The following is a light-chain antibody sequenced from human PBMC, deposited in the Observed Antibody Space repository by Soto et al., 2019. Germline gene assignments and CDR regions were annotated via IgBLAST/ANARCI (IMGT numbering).Light chain of an antibody. CDR2: GNS. Sequence: QSVLTQPPSVSGAPGQRVTISCTGSSSNIGAGYDVHWYQQLPGTAPKLLIYGNSNRPSGVPDRFAGSKSGTSASLAITGLHAEDEAYYYCQSYDSSLSGYVFGTGTKVTVL. CDR1: SSNIGAGYD. V-gene: IGLV1-40*01. J-gene: IGLJ1*01. CDR3: QSYDSSLSGYV.